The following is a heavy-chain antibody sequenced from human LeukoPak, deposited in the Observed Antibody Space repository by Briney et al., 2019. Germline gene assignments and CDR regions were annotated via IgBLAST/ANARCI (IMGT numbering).Heavy chain of an antibody. CDR3: ARPLKANAGYFDF. J-gene: IGHJ4*02. Sequence: GGSLRLSCAASGFTFSDYDMHWVRQAPGKGLEGVAFIQYDGSNKYFADSVKGRFTISRDNSKNTLYLQMNSLRAEDTAVYYCARPLKANAGYFDFWGQGTLVTVSS. D-gene: IGHD3-10*01. CDR2: IQYDGSNK. CDR1: GFTFSDYD. V-gene: IGHV3-30*12.